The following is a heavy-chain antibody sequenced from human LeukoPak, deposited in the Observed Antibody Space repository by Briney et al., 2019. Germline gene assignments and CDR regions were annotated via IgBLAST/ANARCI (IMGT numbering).Heavy chain of an antibody. D-gene: IGHD3-16*01. V-gene: IGHV3-11*01. J-gene: IGHJ4*02. CDR1: GSSLSDYY. CDR3: ARGRRGSYYTFQV. CDR2: VTSTGRST. Sequence: GGSLRLSCAVSGSSLSDYYMNWVRQAPGKGLEWISYVTSTGRSTNYADSVKGRFTISRDSAKNSVSLQLSSLTAEDTAVYYCARGRRGSYYTFQVWGQGTLVSVSS.